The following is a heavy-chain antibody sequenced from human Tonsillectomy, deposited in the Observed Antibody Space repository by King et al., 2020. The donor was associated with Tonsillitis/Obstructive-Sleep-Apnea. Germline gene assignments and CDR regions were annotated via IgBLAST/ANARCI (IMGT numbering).Heavy chain of an antibody. CDR2: ISSSGSTT. D-gene: IGHD1-7*01. CDR1: GFTFSSFE. J-gene: IGHJ4*02. CDR3: ASGYNGNYGFDY. Sequence: VQLVESGGGLVQPGGSLRLSCAASGFTFSSFEMNWVRQAPGKGLEWVSYISSSGSTTFYADSVKGRFTISRDNAKNSLFLQMNSLRAEDTAVYFCASGYNGNYGFDYWGQGTLVTVSS. V-gene: IGHV3-48*03.